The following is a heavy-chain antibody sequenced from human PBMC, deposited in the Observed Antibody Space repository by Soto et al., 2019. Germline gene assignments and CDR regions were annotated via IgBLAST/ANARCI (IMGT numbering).Heavy chain of an antibody. D-gene: IGHD3-3*01. Sequence: PSETLSLTCAVYGGSFSGYYWSWVRQAPGKGLERVLAISDSGGSTYSADSVKGRFSISRDNSKNTLYLQMNSLRAEDTAVYYCARDSFGGHYDFWSGYSQGAFDIWGQGTMVTVSS. CDR3: ARDSFGGHYDFWSGYSQGAFDI. CDR2: ISDSGGST. CDR1: GGSFSGYY. J-gene: IGHJ3*02. V-gene: IGHV3-23*01.